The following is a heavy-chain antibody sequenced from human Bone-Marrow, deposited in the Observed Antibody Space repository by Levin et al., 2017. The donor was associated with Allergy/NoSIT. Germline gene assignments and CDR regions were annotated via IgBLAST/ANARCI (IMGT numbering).Heavy chain of an antibody. CDR3: ARGPSSLVYQLLRFPFDY. CDR1: GFTFSSYS. CDR2: ISSSSSYI. V-gene: IGHV3-21*01. D-gene: IGHD2-2*01. J-gene: IGHJ4*02. Sequence: GESLKISCAASGFTFSSYSMNWVRQAPGKGLEWVSSISSSSSYIYYPDSVKGRFTISRDNAKKSLYLQMNSLRAEDTAVYYCARGPSSLVYQLLRFPFDYWGQGTLVTVSS.